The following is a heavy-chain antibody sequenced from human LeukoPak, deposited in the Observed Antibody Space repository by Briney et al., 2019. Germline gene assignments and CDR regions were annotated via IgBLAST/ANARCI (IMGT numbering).Heavy chain of an antibody. Sequence: SETLSLTCAVYGGSFSGHYWSWIRQPPGKGLEWIGEINHSGGTNYNPSLKGRVSISVDTSKNQFSLKLSSVTAADTAVYYCARWYYYDSTGYYYRYDYYGMDVWGQGTTVTVSS. CDR2: INHSGGT. D-gene: IGHD3-22*01. J-gene: IGHJ6*02. CDR1: GGSFSGHY. V-gene: IGHV4-34*01. CDR3: ARWYYYDSTGYYYRYDYYGMDV.